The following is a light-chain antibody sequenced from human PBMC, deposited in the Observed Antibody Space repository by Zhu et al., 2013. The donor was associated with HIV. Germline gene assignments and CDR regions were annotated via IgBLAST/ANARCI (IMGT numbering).Light chain of an antibody. CDR3: QQYGSSPRT. Sequence: DIVLTQSPGTLSLSPGDSATLSCRASRTVYSTYLAWYQQTPGQAPRLLIYGASTRATGIPDRFSGSGSGTDFTLTISRLEPEDFAVYYCQQYGSSPRTFGQGTKVEIK. V-gene: IGKV3-20*01. J-gene: IGKJ1*01. CDR1: RTVYSTY. CDR2: GAS.